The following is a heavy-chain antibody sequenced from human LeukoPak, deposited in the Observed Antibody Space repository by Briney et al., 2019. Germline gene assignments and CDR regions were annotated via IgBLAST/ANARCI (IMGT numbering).Heavy chain of an antibody. J-gene: IGHJ6*02. Sequence: PSETLSLTCTVSGGSISSYYWSWIRQPPGKGLEWIGYIYYSGSTNYNPSLKSRVTISVDTSKNQFSPKLSSVTAADTAVYYCARMPAYYYGSGSYLAPGYYYGMDVWGQGTTVTVSS. V-gene: IGHV4-59*08. CDR3: ARMPAYYYGSGSYLAPGYYYGMDV. D-gene: IGHD3-10*01. CDR1: GGSISSYY. CDR2: IYYSGST.